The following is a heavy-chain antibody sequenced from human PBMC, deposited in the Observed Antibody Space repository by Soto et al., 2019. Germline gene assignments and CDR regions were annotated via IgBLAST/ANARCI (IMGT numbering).Heavy chain of an antibody. J-gene: IGHJ4*02. Sequence: QVQLVQSGAEVKKPGASVKVSCKTSGYTFTSYHISWVRQAPGQGLEWMGWISAYNTNTNYAQKFQGRVTMTTDTLTGTAYMELRSLRSNDTAVYYCARDTSPTDYWGQGTLVTVSS. CDR2: ISAYNTNT. D-gene: IGHD3-16*01. V-gene: IGHV1-18*01. CDR3: ARDTSPTDY. CDR1: GYTFTSYH.